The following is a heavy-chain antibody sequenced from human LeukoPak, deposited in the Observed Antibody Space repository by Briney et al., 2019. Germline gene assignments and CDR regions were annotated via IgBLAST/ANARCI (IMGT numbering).Heavy chain of an antibody. CDR2: IYYSGST. CDR1: GGSISSYY. V-gene: IGHV4-59*01. Sequence: SETLSLTCTVSGGSISSYYWSWIRQPPGKGLEWIGYIYYSGSTNYNPSLKSRVTISVDTSKNQFSLKLSSVTAADTAVYYCARDRGSGSSHWFDPWGQGTLVTVSS. CDR3: ARDRGSGSSHWFDP. J-gene: IGHJ5*02. D-gene: IGHD3-10*01.